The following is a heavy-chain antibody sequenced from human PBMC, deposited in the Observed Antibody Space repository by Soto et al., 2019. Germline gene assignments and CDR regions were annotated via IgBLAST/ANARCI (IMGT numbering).Heavy chain of an antibody. Sequence: VQLVESGGALVPPGRSLRLSCSASGFTFHDYAMHWVRQRPGKGLEWVSGISWSGDSVGYADSVKGRFTISRDNAKNSLYLQMDTLRVEDTAFYYCAKVGRQFLFDYWGQGTLVTVSS. V-gene: IGHV3-9*01. CDR1: GFTFHDYA. CDR3: AKVGRQFLFDY. J-gene: IGHJ4*02. CDR2: ISWSGDSV.